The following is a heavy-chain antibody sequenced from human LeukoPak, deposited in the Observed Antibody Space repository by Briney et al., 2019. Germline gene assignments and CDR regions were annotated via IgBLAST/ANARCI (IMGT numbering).Heavy chain of an antibody. CDR1: GGSFSGYY. CDR3: ARSVPRLAMVRGVKRNREYYFDY. V-gene: IGHV4-34*01. J-gene: IGHJ4*02. D-gene: IGHD3-10*01. Sequence: SETLSLTCAVYGGSFSGYYWCWIRQPPGKGLEWIGEINHSGSTNYNPSLKSRVTISVDTSKNQFSLKLSSVTAADTAVYYCARSVPRLAMVRGVKRNREYYFDYWGQGTLVTVSS. CDR2: INHSGST.